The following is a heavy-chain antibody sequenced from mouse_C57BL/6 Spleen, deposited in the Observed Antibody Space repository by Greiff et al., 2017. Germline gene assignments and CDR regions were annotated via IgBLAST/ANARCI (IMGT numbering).Heavy chain of an antibody. CDR2: IYPSDSET. J-gene: IGHJ1*03. Sequence: VQLQQPGAELVRPGSSVKLSCKASGYTFTSYWMDWVKQRPGQGLEWIGNIYPSDSETHYNQKFKDKATLTVDKSSSTAYMQLSSLTSEDSAVYYCARDGSRGTDVWGTGTTVTVSS. D-gene: IGHD1-1*01. CDR1: GYTFTSYW. V-gene: IGHV1-61*01. CDR3: ARDGSRGTDV.